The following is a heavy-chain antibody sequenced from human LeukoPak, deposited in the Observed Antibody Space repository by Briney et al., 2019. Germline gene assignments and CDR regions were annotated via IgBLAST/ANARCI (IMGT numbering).Heavy chain of an antibody. D-gene: IGHD6-25*01. CDR1: VGSISSYY. Sequence: KPSETLSLTCTVSVGSISSYYWSWIRQPPGKGLEWIGYIYYSGSTNYNPSLKSRVTISVDTSKNQFSLKLSSVTAADTAVYYCARLPTRLMAFDIWGQGTMVTVSS. V-gene: IGHV4-59*01. J-gene: IGHJ3*02. CDR3: ARLPTRLMAFDI. CDR2: IYYSGST.